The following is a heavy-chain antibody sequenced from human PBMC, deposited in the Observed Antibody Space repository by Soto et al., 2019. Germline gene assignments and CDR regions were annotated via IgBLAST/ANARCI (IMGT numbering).Heavy chain of an antibody. CDR1: GFTFSSYA. D-gene: IGHD6-6*01. V-gene: IGHV3-23*01. J-gene: IGHJ6*02. CDR3: AKARRENYYYYGMDV. CDR2: ISGSGGST. Sequence: EVQLLESGGGLVQPGGSLRLSCAASGFTFSSYAMSWVRQAPGKGLEWVSAISGSGGSTYYADSVKGRFTISRDNSKNTLYLQMNSLRVEDTAVYYCAKARRENYYYYGMDVWGQGTTVTVSS.